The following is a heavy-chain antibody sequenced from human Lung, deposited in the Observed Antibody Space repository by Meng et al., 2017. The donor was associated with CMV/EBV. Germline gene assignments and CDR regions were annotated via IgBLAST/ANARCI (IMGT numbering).Heavy chain of an antibody. CDR2: IYSSGLT. V-gene: IGHV4-4*07. CDR1: GGSVIGYY. D-gene: IGHD2-2*01. J-gene: IGHJ4*02. CDR3: VRLAPDVNYFDN. Sequence: QVHRHESGPGLVKPSETLSLTCSVSGGSVIGYYWNWIRQPAGKGLEWIGRIYSSGLTHYNPSLENRITMSVDTSKNHFSLDLTSVTAADTARYYCVRLAPDVNYFDNWGQGTLVTVSS.